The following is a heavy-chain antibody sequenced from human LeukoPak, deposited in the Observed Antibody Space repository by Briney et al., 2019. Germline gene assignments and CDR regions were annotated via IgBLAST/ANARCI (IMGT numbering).Heavy chain of an antibody. V-gene: IGHV3-7*01. D-gene: IGHD1-1*01. Sequence: TGGVLRLSCAGSGFSFRRFWMTWVRQAPGRGLEWVANINGDGDGKRYADSVKDRFTISRDNARSLVFLQIHSLRDEDTALYYCARDSSPDSATTYYDALDMWGQGTMVTVSS. CDR3: ARDSSPDSATTYYDALDM. CDR1: GFSFRRFW. CDR2: INGDGDGK. J-gene: IGHJ3*02.